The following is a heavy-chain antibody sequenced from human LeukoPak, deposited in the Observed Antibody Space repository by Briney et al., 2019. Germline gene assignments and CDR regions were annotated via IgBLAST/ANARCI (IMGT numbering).Heavy chain of an antibody. V-gene: IGHV3-30*18. D-gene: IGHD6-19*01. CDR1: GFTFSTYG. CDR2: ISYDGSTE. Sequence: PGRSLRLSCAASGFTFSTYGMHWVRQAPGKGLEWVAGISYDGSTEEYADSVKGRFTISRYNSKNTLFLQMNSLRAEDTAVYYCAKGSGGDYYYAMDVWGQGTTVTVSS. J-gene: IGHJ6*02. CDR3: AKGSGGDYYYAMDV.